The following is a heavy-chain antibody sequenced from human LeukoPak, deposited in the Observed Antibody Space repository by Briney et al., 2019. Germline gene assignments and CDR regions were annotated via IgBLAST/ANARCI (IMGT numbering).Heavy chain of an antibody. V-gene: IGHV1-18*01. CDR1: GYIFITYG. CDR3: AGGRGFGELLYYGMDV. J-gene: IGHJ6*02. Sequence: ASVKVSCKASGYIFITYGITWVRQAPGQGLEWMGWISTNNGYTNYAQNLQGRVTMTTDTSASTAYMELRSLRSEDTAVYYCAGGRGFGELLYYGMDVWGQGTTVIVSS. D-gene: IGHD3-10*01. CDR2: ISTNNGYT.